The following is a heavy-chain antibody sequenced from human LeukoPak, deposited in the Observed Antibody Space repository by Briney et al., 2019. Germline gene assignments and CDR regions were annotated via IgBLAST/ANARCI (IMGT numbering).Heavy chain of an antibody. CDR1: GFTFSSYW. Sequence: GGSLRLSCAASGFTFSSYWMSWVRQAPGKGLEWVAHIKQDGSEKYYVDSVKGRFTISRDNAKNSLYLQMNSLRAEDTAVYYCARDGREKGGVPSLWFGELLPYYFDYWGQGTLVTVSS. CDR3: ARDGREKGGVPSLWFGELLPYYFDY. CDR2: IKQDGSEK. J-gene: IGHJ4*02. V-gene: IGHV3-7*01. D-gene: IGHD3-10*01.